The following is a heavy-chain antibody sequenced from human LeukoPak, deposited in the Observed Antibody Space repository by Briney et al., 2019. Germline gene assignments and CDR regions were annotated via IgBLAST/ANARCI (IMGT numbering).Heavy chain of an antibody. CDR3: TTGIDDEGGY. CDR2: IKTNAEGGTL. J-gene: IGHJ4*02. V-gene: IGHV3-15*07. Sequence: GGSLRLSCAASGFTYSNVWMNWVRRAPGKGLEWVGRIKTNAEGGTLDYTAPVKGRFTISRDDSKNTLYLQMDSLEVEDTGMYYCTTGIDDEGGYWGQGTLVTVSS. CDR1: GFTYSNVW. D-gene: IGHD3-3*02.